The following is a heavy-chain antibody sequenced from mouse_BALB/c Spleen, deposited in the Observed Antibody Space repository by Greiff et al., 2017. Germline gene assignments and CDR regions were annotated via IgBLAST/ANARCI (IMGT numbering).Heavy chain of an antibody. CDR2: IRNKANGYTT. CDR1: GFTFTDYY. D-gene: IGHD2-4*01. V-gene: IGHV7-3*02. Sequence: EVKLQESGGGLVQPGGSLRLSCATSGFTFTDYYMSWVRQPPGKALEWLGFIRNKANGYTTEYSASVKGRFTISRDNSQSILYLQMNTLRAEDSATYYCAREGDYDGFAYWGQGTLVTVSA. J-gene: IGHJ3*01. CDR3: AREGDYDGFAY.